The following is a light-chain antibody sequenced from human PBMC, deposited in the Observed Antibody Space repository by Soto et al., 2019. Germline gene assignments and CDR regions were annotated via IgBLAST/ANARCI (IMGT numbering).Light chain of an antibody. Sequence: QSALTQPASVSGSPGQSITISCTGTSSDFGASNYVSWYQQHPGKAPKLMIYDVSDRPSGVSNRFSGSKSANTASLTISGLQAEDEADYYCSSYSSSGTLVVFGGGTKLTVL. CDR3: SSYSSSGTLVV. V-gene: IGLV2-14*03. J-gene: IGLJ2*01. CDR2: DVS. CDR1: SSDFGASNY.